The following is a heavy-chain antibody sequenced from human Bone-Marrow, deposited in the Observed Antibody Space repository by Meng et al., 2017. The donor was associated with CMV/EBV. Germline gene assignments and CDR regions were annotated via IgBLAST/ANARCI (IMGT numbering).Heavy chain of an antibody. CDR1: GGSISSSSYY. Sequence: SETLSLTCTVSGGSISSSSYYWGWIRQPPGKGLEWIGSIYYSGSTYYNPSLKSRVTISVDTSKNQFSLKLSSVTAADTAAYYCARDLTVGIQLWLGYGMDVWGQGTTVTVSS. J-gene: IGHJ6*02. CDR2: IYYSGST. CDR3: ARDLTVGIQLWLGYGMDV. V-gene: IGHV4-39*07. D-gene: IGHD5-18*01.